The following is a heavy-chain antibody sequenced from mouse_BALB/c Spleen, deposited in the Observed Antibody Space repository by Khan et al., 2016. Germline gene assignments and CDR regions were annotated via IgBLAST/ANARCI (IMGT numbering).Heavy chain of an antibody. V-gene: IGHV10-1*02. D-gene: IGHD1-1*01. J-gene: IGHJ4*01. CDR3: LRRNYVYYYAMDY. Sequence: EVQLVESGGGLVQPKGSLKLSCAASGFTFNTYAMNWVRQAPGKGLEWVARIRSKSNNYATYYADSVKDRFTISRDDSQSMLYLQMNNLKTEYTAMYYCLRRNYVYYYAMDYWGQGTSVTVSS. CDR2: IRSKSNNYAT. CDR1: GFTFNTYA.